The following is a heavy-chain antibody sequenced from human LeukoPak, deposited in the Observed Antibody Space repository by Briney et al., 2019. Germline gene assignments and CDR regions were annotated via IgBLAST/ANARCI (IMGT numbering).Heavy chain of an antibody. D-gene: IGHD3-22*01. CDR3: ARARGGSGYTIDY. Sequence: GGSLRLSCAASGFTFSSYGMHWVRQAPGKGLEWVAVIWYDGSNKYYADSVKGRFTISRDNSKNTLYLQINSLRAEDTAVYYCARARGGSGYTIDYWGQGTLVAVSS. CDR1: GFTFSSYG. V-gene: IGHV3-33*01. CDR2: IWYDGSNK. J-gene: IGHJ4*02.